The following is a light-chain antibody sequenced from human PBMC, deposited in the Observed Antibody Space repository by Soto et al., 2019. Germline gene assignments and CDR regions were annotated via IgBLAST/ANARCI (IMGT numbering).Light chain of an antibody. CDR2: DAS. Sequence: EIVLTQSPATLSLSPGERATLSCMASLSVSVYLDWYQQKPGQAPRLLISDASNRATGIPARFSGSGSGTEFTLTKSSVQCGEFKVCNRQHYNNRFPITLGQPTALES. V-gene: IGKV3-11*01. CDR1: LSVSVY. CDR3: QHYNNRFPIT. J-gene: IGKJ5*01.